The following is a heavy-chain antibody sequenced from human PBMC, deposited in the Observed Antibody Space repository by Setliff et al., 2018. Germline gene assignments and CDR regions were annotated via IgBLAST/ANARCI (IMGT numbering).Heavy chain of an antibody. CDR1: GYSFLRYG. CDR3: ARERYFDY. V-gene: IGHV1-18*01. J-gene: IGHJ4*02. Sequence: GASVKVSCKASGYSFLRYGITWVRQAPGQGLEWMGWISAQDGNTIYAQNFQGRVTMTTDTSTSTAYMELRSLRSDDTAVYYCARERYFDYWGQGTLVTVSS. CDR2: ISAQDGNT.